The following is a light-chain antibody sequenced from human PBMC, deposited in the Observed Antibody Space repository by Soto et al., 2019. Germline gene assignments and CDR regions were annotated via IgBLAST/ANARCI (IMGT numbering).Light chain of an antibody. J-gene: IGLJ1*01. Sequence: QSALTQPASVSGSPGQSITISCTGTSSDVGGYNFVSWYQQHPGKAPKLMIYDVSNRPSGVSDRFSGSKSGNTASLTIFGLQAEDEADYYCSSYATSILEVFGTGTKVTV. CDR3: SSYATSILEV. CDR2: DVS. CDR1: SSDVGGYNF. V-gene: IGLV2-14*03.